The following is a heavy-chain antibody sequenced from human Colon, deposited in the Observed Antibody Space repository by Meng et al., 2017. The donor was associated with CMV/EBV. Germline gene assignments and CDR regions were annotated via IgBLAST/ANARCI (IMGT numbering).Heavy chain of an antibody. CDR1: GYTFSSYG. Sequence: ASVKVSCKASGYTFSSYGISWVRQAPGQGLEWMGWISVFNGNTNYAQKFQGRVTVTTDTSTGTVYMELGSLRSDDTAVYYCARDLTGYCSSSTCYIGWFDAWGQGTLVTVSS. J-gene: IGHJ5*02. CDR2: ISVFNGNT. D-gene: IGHD2-2*01. V-gene: IGHV1-18*01. CDR3: ARDLTGYCSSSTCYIGWFDA.